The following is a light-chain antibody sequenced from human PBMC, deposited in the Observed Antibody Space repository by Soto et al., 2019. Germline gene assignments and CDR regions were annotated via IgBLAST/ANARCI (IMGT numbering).Light chain of an antibody. V-gene: IGKV3-15*01. CDR2: GAS. J-gene: IGKJ5*01. Sequence: EIVMTQSPATLSVSPGERATLSCRASQSVSSNLAWYQQKPGQAPRLLIYGASTRATGIPARFSGSGSGTEFTLTITSLPSETFAVYSCQQYNNSPPITFAQGTRLETK. CDR1: QSVSSN. CDR3: QQYNNSPPIT.